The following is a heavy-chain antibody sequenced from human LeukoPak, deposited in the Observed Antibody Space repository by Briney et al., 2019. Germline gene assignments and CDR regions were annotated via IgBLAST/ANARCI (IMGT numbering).Heavy chain of an antibody. D-gene: IGHD1-26*01. CDR3: ARAYSETYGLGYYYMDV. Sequence: PGGSLRLSCAASGFTFSSYEMNWVRQAPGKGLEWVSYISSSGSTIYYADSVKGRFTISRDNAKNSLYLQMNSLRAEDTAVYYCARAYSETYGLGYYYMDVWGKGTTVTIS. J-gene: IGHJ6*03. CDR1: GFTFSSYE. V-gene: IGHV3-48*03. CDR2: ISSSGSTI.